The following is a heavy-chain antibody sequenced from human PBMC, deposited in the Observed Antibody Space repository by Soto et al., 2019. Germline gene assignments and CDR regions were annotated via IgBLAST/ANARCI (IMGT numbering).Heavy chain of an antibody. J-gene: IGHJ5*02. CDR1: GYTFTSYG. V-gene: IGHV1-18*01. D-gene: IGHD2-8*01. CDR3: AREMGEKWWINTKINWFDP. CDR2: ISAYNGNT. Sequence: ASVKVSCKASGYTFTSYGISWVRQAPGQGLEWMGWISAYNGNTNYAQKLQGRVTMTTDTSTSTAYMELRSLRSDDTAVYYCAREMGEKWWINTKINWFDPWGQGTLVTVSS.